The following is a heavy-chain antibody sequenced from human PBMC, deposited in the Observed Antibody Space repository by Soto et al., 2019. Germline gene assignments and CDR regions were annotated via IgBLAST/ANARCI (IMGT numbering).Heavy chain of an antibody. D-gene: IGHD6-13*01. V-gene: IGHV6-1*01. CDR2: TYYRSKWYN. CDR3: VREEDNTNWYRGSWFDP. J-gene: IGHJ5*02. Sequence: PSQTLSLTCAISGDSVSSSSAAWNWIRQSPSRGLEWLGRTYYRSKWYNDYAVSVKSRITINPDTSKNQFSLQLNSVTPEDTAVYYCVREEDNTNWYRGSWFDPWGQGTLVTVSS. CDR1: GDSVSSSSAA.